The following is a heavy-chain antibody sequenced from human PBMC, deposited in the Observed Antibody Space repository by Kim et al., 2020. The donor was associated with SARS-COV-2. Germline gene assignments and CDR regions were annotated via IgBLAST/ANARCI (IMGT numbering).Heavy chain of an antibody. CDR2: IYSGGST. CDR3: ARVSTGDRGSNYYGMDV. D-gene: IGHD7-27*01. V-gene: IGHV3-53*01. Sequence: GGSLRLSCAASGFTVSSNYMSWVRQAPGKGLEWVAVIYSGGSTYYADSAKDRCTISRDNSKNTLYLQMNSLRAEDTAVYYFARVSTGDRGSNYYGMDVLG. J-gene: IGHJ6*01. CDR1: GFTVSSNY.